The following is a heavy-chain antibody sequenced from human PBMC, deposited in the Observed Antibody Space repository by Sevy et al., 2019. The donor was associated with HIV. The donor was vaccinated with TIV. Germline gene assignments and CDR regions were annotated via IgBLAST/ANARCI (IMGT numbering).Heavy chain of an antibody. V-gene: IGHV3-7*03. Sequence: GGSLRLSCAASGFTFSNYWMSWVRQAPGKGLEWEAHIKRDGSEKYYVDSVKGRFTISRDNAKNSLYLQMNSLRAEDTAVYYCARDCSSTTCLWGMDVWGQGTTVTVSS. CDR2: IKRDGSEK. D-gene: IGHD2-2*01. J-gene: IGHJ6*02. CDR3: ARDCSSTTCLWGMDV. CDR1: GFTFSNYW.